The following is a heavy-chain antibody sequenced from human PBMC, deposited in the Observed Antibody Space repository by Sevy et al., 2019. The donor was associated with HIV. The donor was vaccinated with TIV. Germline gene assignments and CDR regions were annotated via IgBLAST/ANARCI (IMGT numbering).Heavy chain of an antibody. CDR1: GSPITAYY. D-gene: IGHD3-3*02. CDR2: VFHSGDS. CDR3: ARDHLSQWLDP. Sequence: SETLSLSCSASGSPITAYYWSWIRQPPGKGLEWIGYVFHSGDSNYNPSLKSRVAMSVGTSKNQFSLRLAYVSAADSAAYYCARDHLSQWLDPWGQGILVTVSS. V-gene: IGHV4-59*12. J-gene: IGHJ5*02.